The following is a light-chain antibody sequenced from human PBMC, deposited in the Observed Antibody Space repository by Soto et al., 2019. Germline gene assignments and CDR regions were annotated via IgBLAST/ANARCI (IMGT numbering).Light chain of an antibody. Sequence: EMVLTQSPATLSLSPGERVTLSCRASQSVSNSLVWYQQKAGQAPRLLLYGISYRATGVPARFSGSGSGTDFTLSSSSLEPEDFAIYYCQQGSDWPPTYTFGQGTKLEIK. CDR1: QSVSNS. CDR3: QQGSDWPPTYT. CDR2: GIS. J-gene: IGKJ2*01. V-gene: IGKV3-11*01.